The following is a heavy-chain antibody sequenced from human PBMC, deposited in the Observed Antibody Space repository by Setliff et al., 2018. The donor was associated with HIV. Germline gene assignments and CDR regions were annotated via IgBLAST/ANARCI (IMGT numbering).Heavy chain of an antibody. Sequence: SETLSLTCTVSGGSLSNHYWSWSRQSPKNGLEWIGYVYYSGSTNYKPSFKSRVSISVDTFRNQFSLNLTSLTTADTAMYYCARSYYDFWNGLPRSFDVWGQGTMVTVS. J-gene: IGHJ3*01. CDR3: ARSYYDFWNGLPRSFDV. D-gene: IGHD3-3*01. CDR2: VYYSGST. CDR1: GGSLSNHY. V-gene: IGHV4-59*11.